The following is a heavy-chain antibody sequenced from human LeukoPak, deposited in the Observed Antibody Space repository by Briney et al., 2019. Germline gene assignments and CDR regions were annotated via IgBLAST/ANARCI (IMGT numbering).Heavy chain of an antibody. V-gene: IGHV1-8*01. Sequence: ASVKVSCKASGYTFTSYDINWVRQATGQGLEWMGWMNPNSGNTGYAQKFQDRVTMTRNTSISTAYMELSSLRSEDTAVYYCARGRYFDWFREDYYYGMDVWGQGTTVTVSS. CDR1: GYTFTSYD. CDR3: ARGRYFDWFREDYYYGMDV. J-gene: IGHJ6*02. CDR2: MNPNSGNT. D-gene: IGHD3-9*01.